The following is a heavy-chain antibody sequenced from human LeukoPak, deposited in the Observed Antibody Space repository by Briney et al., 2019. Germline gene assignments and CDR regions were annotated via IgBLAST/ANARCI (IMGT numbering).Heavy chain of an antibody. CDR2: INPNSGGT. J-gene: IGHJ6*02. D-gene: IGHD1-14*01. CDR3: ARVFPEYYYYYYGMDV. Sequence: ASVKVSCKASGYTFTGYYMHWVRQAPGQGLEWMGWINPNSGGTNYAQKFQGRVTMTRDTSISTAYMELSRLRSDDTAAYYCARVFPEYYYYYYGMDVWGQGTTVTVSS. CDR1: GYTFTGYY. V-gene: IGHV1-2*02.